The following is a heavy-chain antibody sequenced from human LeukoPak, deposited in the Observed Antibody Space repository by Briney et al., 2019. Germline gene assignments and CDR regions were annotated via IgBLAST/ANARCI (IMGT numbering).Heavy chain of an antibody. Sequence: SETLSLICTVSGGSISSYYWSWIRQPPGKGLEWIGYIYYSGSTNYNPSLKSRVTISVDTSKNQFSLKLSSVTAADTAVYYCARLAVRGASDAFDIWGQGTMVTVSS. D-gene: IGHD3-10*01. CDR1: GGSISSYY. CDR3: ARLAVRGASDAFDI. CDR2: IYYSGST. J-gene: IGHJ3*02. V-gene: IGHV4-59*01.